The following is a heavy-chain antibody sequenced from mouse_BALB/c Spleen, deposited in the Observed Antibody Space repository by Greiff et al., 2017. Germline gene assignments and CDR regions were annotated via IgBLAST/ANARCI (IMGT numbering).Heavy chain of an antibody. CDR2: IYPGNVNT. Sequence: VKLQESGPELVKPGASVRISCKASGYTFTSYYIHWVKQRPGQGLEWIGWIYPGNVNTKYNEKFKGKATLTADKSSSTAYMQLSSLTSEDSAVYFCAKEGYYYGSRGAMDYWGQGTSVTVSS. CDR1: GYTFTSYY. D-gene: IGHD1-1*01. V-gene: IGHV1S56*01. J-gene: IGHJ4*01. CDR3: AKEGYYYGSRGAMDY.